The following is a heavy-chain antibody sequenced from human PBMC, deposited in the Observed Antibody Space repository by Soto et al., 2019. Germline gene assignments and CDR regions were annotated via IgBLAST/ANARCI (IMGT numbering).Heavy chain of an antibody. J-gene: IGHJ5*02. CDR3: TKEHSNYPDNWFDP. Sequence: XXSLRLSCAASGFSFSNYAMSWVLQAPGTGLEWVSAIDSGGGSTYYAASVKGRFSISRDNSMNTLYLQMNSLRAEDTAIYYCTKEHSNYPDNWFDPWGQGTLVTVSS. CDR2: IDSGGGST. V-gene: IGHV3-23*01. D-gene: IGHD4-4*01. CDR1: GFSFSNYA.